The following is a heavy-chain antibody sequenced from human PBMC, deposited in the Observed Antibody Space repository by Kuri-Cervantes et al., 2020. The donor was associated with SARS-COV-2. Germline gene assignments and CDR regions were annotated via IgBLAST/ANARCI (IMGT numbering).Heavy chain of an antibody. V-gene: IGHV4-34*01. J-gene: IGHJ6*02. CDR1: GGSFSGYY. Sequence: SETLSLTCAVYGGSFSGYYWSWIRQPPGKGLEWIGEINHSGSTNYNPSLKSRVTISVDTSKNQFSLKLSSVTAADTAVYYCARGWGSYYYGMDVWGQGTMVTVSS. CDR2: INHSGST. CDR3: ARGWGSYYYGMDV. D-gene: IGHD3-16*01.